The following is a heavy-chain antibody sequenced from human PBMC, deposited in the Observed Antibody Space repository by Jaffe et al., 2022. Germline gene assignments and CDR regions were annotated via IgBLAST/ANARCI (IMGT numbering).Heavy chain of an antibody. CDR2: IYYSGST. V-gene: IGHV4-39*01. D-gene: IGHD4-17*01. Sequence: QLQLQESGPGLVKPSEALSLTCTVSGGSISSSSYYWGWIRQPPGKGLEWIGSIYYSGSTFYNPSLKSRVTISVDTSDNQFSLKMSSVTAADTAVYYCARSGGGVTTRSWFDPWGQGTLVTVSS. J-gene: IGHJ5*02. CDR3: ARSGGGVTTRSWFDP. CDR1: GGSISSSSYY.